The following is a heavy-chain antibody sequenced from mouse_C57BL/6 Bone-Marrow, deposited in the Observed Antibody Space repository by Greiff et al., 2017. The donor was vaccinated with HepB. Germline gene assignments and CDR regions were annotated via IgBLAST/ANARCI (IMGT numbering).Heavy chain of an antibody. V-gene: IGHV7-4*01. CDR3: VKAVSSGSSYTWFAY. D-gene: IGHD1-1*01. J-gene: IGHJ3*01. CDR2: IRNKANGYTT. CDR1: GFTFNDYQ. Sequence: EVMLVESGGGLVQPGASLRLSCAASGFTFNDYQMSWVRQAPGKAPEWLALIRNKANGYTTEYTASVKGRFTISRDNSQNILYLQMNTLRAEDSATYYCVKAVSSGSSYTWFAYWGQVTLVTVSA.